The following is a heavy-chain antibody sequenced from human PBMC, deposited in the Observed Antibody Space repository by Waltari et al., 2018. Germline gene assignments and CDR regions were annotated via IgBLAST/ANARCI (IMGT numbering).Heavy chain of an antibody. Sequence: QVQLQESGPGLVKPSETLSLTCAVSGYSISSGSYWGWIRQPPGKGLEWIGSIYHSGSTYYNPSLKSRVTISVDTSKNQFSLKLSSVTAADTAVYYCARSTPLAARGSGDWFDPWGQGTLVTVSS. V-gene: IGHV4-38-2*01. CDR1: GYSISSGSY. CDR3: ARSTPLAARGSGDWFDP. CDR2: IYHSGST. D-gene: IGHD6-6*01. J-gene: IGHJ5*02.